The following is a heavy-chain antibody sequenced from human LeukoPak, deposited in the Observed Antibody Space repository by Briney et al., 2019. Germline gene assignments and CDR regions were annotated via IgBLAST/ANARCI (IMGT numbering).Heavy chain of an antibody. J-gene: IGHJ3*02. D-gene: IGHD4-23*01. V-gene: IGHV5-51*01. CDR3: ARVPFWPGGAFDI. CDR2: IYPGDSDT. CDR1: GYSFTSYW. Sequence: GESLKISCKGSGYSFTSYWIGWVRQLPGKGLEWMGIIYPGDSDTRYSPSFQGQVTISADKSISTAYLQWSSLKASDTAMYYCARVPFWPGGAFDIWGQGTMVTVSS.